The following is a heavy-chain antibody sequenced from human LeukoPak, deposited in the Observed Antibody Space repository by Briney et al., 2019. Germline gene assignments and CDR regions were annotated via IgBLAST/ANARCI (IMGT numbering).Heavy chain of an antibody. V-gene: IGHV4-39*01. J-gene: IGHJ4*02. CDR3: ARSDTAMVLDY. Sequence: SETLSLTCTVSGGSISSSSYYWGWIRQPPGKGLEWIGSIYYSGSTYYNPSLKSRVTISVDTSKNQFSLKLSSVTAADTAVYYCARSDTAMVLDYWGQATLVTVSS. CDR1: GGSISSSSYY. D-gene: IGHD5-18*01. CDR2: IYYSGST.